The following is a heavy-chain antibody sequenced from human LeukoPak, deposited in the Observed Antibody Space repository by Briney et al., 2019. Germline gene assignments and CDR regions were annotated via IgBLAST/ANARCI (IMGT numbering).Heavy chain of an antibody. CDR3: ARGSPSTTVTTTHSFDY. D-gene: IGHD4-11*01. V-gene: IGHV3-64*02. CDR2: INSNGRTT. CDR1: GFGFGYYD. J-gene: IGHJ4*02. Sequence: GGSLRLACAASGFGFGYYDMHWVRQAPGKGLECVSAINSNGRTTHYADSVKGRFTVSRDNSNNTLYLQMGSLRAEDMAVYYCARGSPSTTVTTTHSFDYWGQGTLVTVSS.